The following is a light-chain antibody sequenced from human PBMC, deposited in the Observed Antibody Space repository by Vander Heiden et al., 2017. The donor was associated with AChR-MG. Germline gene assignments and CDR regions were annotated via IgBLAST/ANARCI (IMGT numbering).Light chain of an antibody. Sequence: EIWMTQPPTSLSASVGERVTTTCRASRGISKSLAWFQQRPGKAPKPLIYGASSLQSGVPSRFSGSGSGTDFTLTISSLQAEDFATYYCQHYYVYPLTFGGGTKVE. CDR3: QHYYVYPLT. J-gene: IGKJ4*01. CDR1: RGISKS. CDR2: GAS. V-gene: IGKV1-16*01.